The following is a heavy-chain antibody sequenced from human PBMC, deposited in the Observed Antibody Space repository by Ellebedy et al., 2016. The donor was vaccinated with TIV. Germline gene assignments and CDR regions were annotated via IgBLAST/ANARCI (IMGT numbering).Heavy chain of an antibody. Sequence: ASVKVSCKASGYTFTSYGISWVRQAPGQGLEWMGWISAYNGNTNYAQKLQGRVTMTTDTSTSTAYMELSSLRSEDTAVYYCARMVYDILTGYYGYYYYGMDVWGQGTTVTVSS. CDR3: ARMVYDILTGYYGYYYYGMDV. D-gene: IGHD3-9*01. CDR2: ISAYNGNT. V-gene: IGHV1-18*01. J-gene: IGHJ6*02. CDR1: GYTFTSYG.